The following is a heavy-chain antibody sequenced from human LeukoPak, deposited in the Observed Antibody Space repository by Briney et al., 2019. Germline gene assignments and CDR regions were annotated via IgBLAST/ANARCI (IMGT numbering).Heavy chain of an antibody. CDR1: GFTFSSYA. V-gene: IGHV3-30*04. CDR2: ISYDGSNK. Sequence: PGGSLRLPCAASGFTFSSYAMHWVRQAPGKGLEWVAVISYDGSNKYYADSVKGRFTISRDNSKNTLYLQMNSLRAEDTAVYYCARGAITMVRGVIPLCDYWGQGTLVTVSS. D-gene: IGHD3-10*01. CDR3: ARGAITMVRGVIPLCDY. J-gene: IGHJ4*02.